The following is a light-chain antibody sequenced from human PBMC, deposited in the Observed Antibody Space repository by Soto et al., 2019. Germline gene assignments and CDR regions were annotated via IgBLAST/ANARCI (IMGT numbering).Light chain of an antibody. V-gene: IGLV2-14*01. CDR2: EVT. J-gene: IGLJ1*01. Sequence: QSALTQPASVSGSPGQSITISCTGTSGDIGSYNRVSWYQQHPGKVPKLIIYEVTDRPSGVSNRFSGSKSGNTASLTISGLQDEDEAEYYCSSYTNINTRACVFGTGTKLTVL. CDR1: SGDIGSYNR. CDR3: SSYTNINTRACV.